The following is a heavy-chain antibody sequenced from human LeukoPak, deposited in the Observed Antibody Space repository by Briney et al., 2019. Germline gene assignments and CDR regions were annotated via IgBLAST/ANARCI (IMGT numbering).Heavy chain of an antibody. CDR1: GFSFRNYA. D-gene: IGHD1-26*01. J-gene: IGHJ4*02. CDR2: INTDGRIT. V-gene: IGHV3-64*02. Sequence: GGSLRLSCVAPGFSFRNYAIHWVRQAPGKGLEYVSVINTDGRITYYADSVKGRFTISRDNSKNTVYLQMGSRRGEDMAVYYCTRDGGSFCDFDYWGQGALVTVSS. CDR3: TRDGGSFCDFDY.